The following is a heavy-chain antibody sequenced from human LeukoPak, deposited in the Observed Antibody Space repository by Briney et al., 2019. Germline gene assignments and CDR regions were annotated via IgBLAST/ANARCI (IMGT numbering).Heavy chain of an antibody. CDR1: GFTFSSYW. V-gene: IGHV3-74*01. J-gene: IGHJ6*03. Sequence: GGSLRLSCAASGFTFSSYWMHWVRQAPGKGLVWVSRINSDGSSTSYADSVKGRFTISRDNSKNTLYLQMNSLRAEDTAVYYCARGSSWNGYYYYYYMDVWGKGTTVTVSS. CDR2: INSDGSST. D-gene: IGHD1-1*01. CDR3: ARGSSWNGYYYYYYMDV.